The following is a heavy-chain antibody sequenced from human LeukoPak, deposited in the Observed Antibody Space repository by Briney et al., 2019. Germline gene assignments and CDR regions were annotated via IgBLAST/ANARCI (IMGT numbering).Heavy chain of an antibody. CDR3: ARGLITTVDY. CDR2: ISSGSSYI. V-gene: IGHV3-21*01. Sequence: GGSLRLSCAASGFTFSSYSMNWVRQAPGKGLEWVSSISSGSSYIYYADSVKGRFTISRDNAKNSLYLQMNSLRAEDTAVYYCARGLITTVDYWGQGTLVTVSS. CDR1: GFTFSSYS. J-gene: IGHJ4*02. D-gene: IGHD3-3*01.